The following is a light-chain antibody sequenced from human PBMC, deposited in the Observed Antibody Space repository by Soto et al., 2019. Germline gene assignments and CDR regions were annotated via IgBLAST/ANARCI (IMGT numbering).Light chain of an antibody. CDR2: AAS. J-gene: IGKJ1*01. V-gene: IGKV1-39*01. Sequence: DIQMTQSPSSLSASVGDRVTITCRASQSISNYLNWYQQKPGKAPKLLIYAASSLESGVPTRFSASGSLKYLTLTISSLQPEDFAVYYCQHFHKWPRTVGQGTKVDIK. CDR3: QHFHKWPRT. CDR1: QSISNY.